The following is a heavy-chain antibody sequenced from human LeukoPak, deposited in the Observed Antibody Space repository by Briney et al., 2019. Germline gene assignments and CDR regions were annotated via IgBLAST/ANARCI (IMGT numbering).Heavy chain of an antibody. D-gene: IGHD3-22*01. V-gene: IGHV3-73*01. Sequence: PGGSLKLSCAASGFTFSDSTIHWVRQASGKGLEWVGRIRNKGNDYATAYAASVKGRFTISRDDSNNTAYLQMNSLKTEDTAVYYCATDRRGVVITTFYFDYWGQGTLVTVSS. CDR1: GFTFSDST. J-gene: IGHJ4*02. CDR2: IRNKGNDYAT. CDR3: ATDRRGVVITTFYFDY.